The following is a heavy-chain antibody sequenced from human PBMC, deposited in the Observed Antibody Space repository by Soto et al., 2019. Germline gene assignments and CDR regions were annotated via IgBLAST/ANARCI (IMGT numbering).Heavy chain of an antibody. Sequence: SXKVSCKASGGTXTSYAIRWVRQAPGQGLEWMGGIIPIFGTANYAQKFQGRVTITADESTSTAYMELSSLRSEDTAVYYCARVTTFVGMDVWGQGTTVTVSS. D-gene: IGHD3-10*02. CDR2: IIPIFGTA. CDR3: ARVTTFVGMDV. V-gene: IGHV1-69*13. J-gene: IGHJ6*02. CDR1: GGTXTSYA.